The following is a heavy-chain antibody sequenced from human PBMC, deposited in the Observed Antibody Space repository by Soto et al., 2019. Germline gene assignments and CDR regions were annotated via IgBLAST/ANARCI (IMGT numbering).Heavy chain of an antibody. CDR1: GFTFDDYA. CDR3: AKDHLSPKLRYLSGSFDY. D-gene: IGHD3-9*01. V-gene: IGHV3-9*01. CDR2: ISWNSGSI. Sequence: HPGGSLRLSCAASGFTFDDYAMHWVRQAPGKGLEWVSGISWNSGSIGYADSVKGRFTISRDNAKNSLYLQMNSLRAEDTALYYCAKDHLSPKLRYLSGSFDYWGQGTLVTVSS. J-gene: IGHJ4*02.